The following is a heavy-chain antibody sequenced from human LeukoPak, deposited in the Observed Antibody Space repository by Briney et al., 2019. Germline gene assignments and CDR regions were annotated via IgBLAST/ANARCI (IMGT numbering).Heavy chain of an antibody. V-gene: IGHV3-7*01. CDR1: GFTFSSYW. D-gene: IGHD2-2*01. Sequence: GGSLRLSCAASGFTFSSYWMSWVRQAPGKGLEWVANIKQDGSEKYYVDSVKGRFTISRDNAKNSLYLQMNSLRAEDTAVCYCARVSGQVPAAVLNYYYYYGMDVWGQGTTVTVSS. CDR2: IKQDGSEK. J-gene: IGHJ6*02. CDR3: ARVSGQVPAAVLNYYYYYGMDV.